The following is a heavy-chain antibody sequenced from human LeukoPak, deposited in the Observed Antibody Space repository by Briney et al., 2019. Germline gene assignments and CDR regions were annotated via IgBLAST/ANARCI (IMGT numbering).Heavy chain of an antibody. CDR1: GGSFSGYY. CDR2: INHSGST. J-gene: IGHJ4*02. V-gene: IGHV4-34*01. Sequence: PSETLSLTCAVYGGSFSGYYWSWIRQPPGKGLEWIGEINHSGSTNYNPSLKSRVTISVDTSKNQFSLKLSSVTAADTAVYYCARLLGVATSSLIDYWGQGILVTVSS. D-gene: IGHD5-12*01. CDR3: ARLLGVATSSLIDY.